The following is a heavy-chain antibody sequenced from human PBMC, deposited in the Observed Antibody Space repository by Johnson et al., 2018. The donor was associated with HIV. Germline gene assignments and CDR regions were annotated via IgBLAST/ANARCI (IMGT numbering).Heavy chain of an antibody. Sequence: QVQLVESGGGVVQPGRSLRLSCAASGFTFSSYAVQWVRQAPDKGLEWVAVISYDGSNKYYADSVKGRFTISRDNSKNTLCLQMNSLRVEDTAVYFCAKVIGEPGIWGQGTMVTVSS. D-gene: IGHD1-26*01. CDR1: GFTFSSYA. V-gene: IGHV3-30*04. J-gene: IGHJ3*02. CDR2: ISYDGSNK. CDR3: AKVIGEPGI.